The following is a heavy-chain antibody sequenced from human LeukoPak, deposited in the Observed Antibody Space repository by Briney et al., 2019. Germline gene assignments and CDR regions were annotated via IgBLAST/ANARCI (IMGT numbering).Heavy chain of an antibody. D-gene: IGHD4-17*01. V-gene: IGHV4-39*01. Sequence: SETLSLTCTVSGGSISSSSYYWGWIRQPPGKGLEWIGSIYYSGSTYYNPSLKSRVTISVDTCKNQFSLKLSSVTAADTAVYYCARHVITQGPPMYGDPWLYNWFDPWGQGTLVTVSS. J-gene: IGHJ5*02. CDR3: ARHVITQGPPMYGDPWLYNWFDP. CDR1: GGSISSSSYY. CDR2: IYYSGST.